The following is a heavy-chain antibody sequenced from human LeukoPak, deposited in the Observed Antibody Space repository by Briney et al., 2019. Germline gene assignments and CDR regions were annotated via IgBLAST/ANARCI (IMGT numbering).Heavy chain of an antibody. CDR2: IIPIFGTA. V-gene: IGHV1-69*13. CDR3: ARERGPSGKWFDP. J-gene: IGHJ5*02. D-gene: IGHD3-10*01. CDR1: GGTFSSYA. Sequence: SVKVSCKASGGTFSSYAISWVRQAPGQGLEWMGGIIPIFGTANYAQKFQGRVTITADESTSTAYMELSSLRSEDTAVYYCARERGPSGKWFDPWGQGTLVTVSS.